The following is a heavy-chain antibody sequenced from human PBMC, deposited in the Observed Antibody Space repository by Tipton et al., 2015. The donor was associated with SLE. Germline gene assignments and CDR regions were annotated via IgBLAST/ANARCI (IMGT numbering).Heavy chain of an antibody. J-gene: IGHJ4*02. CDR1: GGSISTSGYY. V-gene: IGHV4-39*01. D-gene: IGHD3-16*01. CDR2: IYFSGRT. Sequence: TLSLPCTVSGGSISTSGYYWGWIRQPPGKGLEWIGSIYFSGRTYYNPSLKSRVTISVDTSKNQFSLRLGSVTAADTAVYYCARLPGGSGGDYFDYWGQGTLVTVSS. CDR3: ARLPGGSGGDYFDY.